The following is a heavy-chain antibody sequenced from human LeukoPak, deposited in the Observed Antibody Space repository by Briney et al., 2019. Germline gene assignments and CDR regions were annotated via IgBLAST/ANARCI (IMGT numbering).Heavy chain of an antibody. V-gene: IGHV3-21*01. D-gene: IGHD3-16*02. CDR2: ISSSSSYI. CDR1: GFTFSSYS. J-gene: IGHJ4*02. Sequence: GGSLRLPCAASGFTFSSYSMNWVRQAPGKGLEWVSSISSSSSYIYYADSVKGRFTISRDNAKNSLYLQMNSLRAEDTAVYYCARDRDYDYVWGSYRYTFDYWGQGTLVTVSS. CDR3: ARDRDYDYVWGSYRYTFDY.